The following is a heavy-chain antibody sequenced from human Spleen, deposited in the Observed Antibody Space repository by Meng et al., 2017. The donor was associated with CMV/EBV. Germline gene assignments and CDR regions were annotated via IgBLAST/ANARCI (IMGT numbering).Heavy chain of an antibody. CDR3: ARISGYSGGWSDY. CDR2: ISGSGGST. D-gene: IGHD6-19*01. J-gene: IGHJ4*02. CDR1: GFTFSSYA. Sequence: GESLKISCAASGFTFSSYAMSWVRQAPGKGLEWVSAISGSGGSTYYADSVKGRFTISRDNSKNTLYQQMNSLRAEDTAVYYCARISGYSGGWSDYWGQGTLVTVSS. V-gene: IGHV3-23*01.